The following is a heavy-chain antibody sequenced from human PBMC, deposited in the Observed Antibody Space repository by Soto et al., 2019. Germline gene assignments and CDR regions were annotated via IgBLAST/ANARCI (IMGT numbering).Heavy chain of an antibody. CDR2: IYSGGST. CDR1: GFTVSSNY. D-gene: IGHD6-13*01. CDR3: ARDFSSSWYGMDV. J-gene: IGHJ6*02. V-gene: IGHV3-53*04. Sequence: EVQLVESGGGLVQPGGSLRLSCAASGFTVSSNYMSWVRQAPGKGLEWVSVIYSGGSTYYADSVKGRFTISRHNSKNKLYLQMNSLRAEDTAVYYCARDFSSSWYGMDVWGQGTTVTVSS.